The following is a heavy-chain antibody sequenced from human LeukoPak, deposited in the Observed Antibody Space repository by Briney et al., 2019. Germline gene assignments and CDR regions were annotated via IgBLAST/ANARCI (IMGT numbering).Heavy chain of an antibody. J-gene: IGHJ3*02. CDR1: GFTFNSYA. CDR2: ISGTGGST. V-gene: IGHV3-23*01. CDR3: ARDSGHDAFDI. Sequence: GGSLRLSCAASGFTFNSYAMSWVRQAPGKGLEWVSGISGTGGSTYYADSVKGRFTISRDNSKNTLYLQMNRLRAEDTAVYYCARDSGHDAFDIWGQGTMVTVSS.